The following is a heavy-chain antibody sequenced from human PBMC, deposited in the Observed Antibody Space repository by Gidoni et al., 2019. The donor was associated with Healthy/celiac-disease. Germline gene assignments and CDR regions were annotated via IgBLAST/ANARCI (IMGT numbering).Heavy chain of an antibody. CDR1: GGSISSYY. V-gene: IGHV4-59*08. CDR3: ARRGIDILTGYYLFDY. D-gene: IGHD3-9*01. CDR2: IYYSGST. J-gene: IGHJ4*02. Sequence: QVQLQESGPGLVKPSETLSLTCTVSGGSISSYYWSWIRQPPGKGLEWIGYIYYSGSTNYPPSLKSRVTISVDTSKNQFSLKLSSVTAADTAVYYCARRGIDILTGYYLFDYWGQGTLVTVSS.